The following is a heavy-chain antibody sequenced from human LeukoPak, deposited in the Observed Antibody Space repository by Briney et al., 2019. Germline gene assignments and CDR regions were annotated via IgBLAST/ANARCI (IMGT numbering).Heavy chain of an antibody. D-gene: IGHD3-16*01. CDR3: ARELVGLSSAGPHYYYYGMDV. V-gene: IGHV3-21*01. CDR2: ISSSNSYI. CDR1: GFTFTSYS. J-gene: IGHJ6*02. Sequence: GGSLRLSCVVSGFTFTSYSMSWVRQAPGKGLEWVSSISSSNSYIYYVDSVKGRFTISRDNAKNSLYLQMNSLRAEDTAVYYCARELVGLSSAGPHYYYYGMDVWGQGTTVTVSS.